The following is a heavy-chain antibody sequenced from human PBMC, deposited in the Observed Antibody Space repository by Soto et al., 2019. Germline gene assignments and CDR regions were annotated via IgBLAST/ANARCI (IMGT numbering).Heavy chain of an antibody. CDR3: AKGVGDFWSGYYTGSHYYYYYGMDV. J-gene: IGHJ6*02. Sequence: LRLSCAASGFTFSSYGMHWVRQAPGKGLEWVAVISYDGGNKYYADSVKGRFTISRDNSKNTLYLQMNSLRAEDTAVYYCAKGVGDFWSGYYTGSHYYYYYGMDVWGQGTTVTVSS. V-gene: IGHV3-30*18. CDR1: GFTFSSYG. CDR2: ISYDGGNK. D-gene: IGHD3-3*01.